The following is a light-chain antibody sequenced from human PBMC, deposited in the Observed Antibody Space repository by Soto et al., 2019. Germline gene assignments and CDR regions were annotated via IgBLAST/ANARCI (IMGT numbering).Light chain of an antibody. V-gene: IGKV3-11*01. CDR3: QQRSIWPLT. CDR1: ENLRTF. CDR2: DAS. Sequence: EIVLTQSPATLSLSPGERATLSCRATENLRTFLAWYQQKPGQAPRLLIYDASNRATGIPDGFSGSGSGTDFTRTISNLGPEDSAVYYCQQRSIWPLTFGGGTKVEIK. J-gene: IGKJ4*01.